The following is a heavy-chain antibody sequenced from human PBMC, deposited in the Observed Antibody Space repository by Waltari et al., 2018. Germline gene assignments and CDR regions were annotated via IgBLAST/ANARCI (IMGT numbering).Heavy chain of an antibody. CDR3: VRDAFGNTIGGVFDY. CDR2: ISWNSNNI. Sequence: VQLVESGGGLVQPGKTLRLSCVASGVIFEEYAMHWVRQVPGKGLEWLSGISWNSNNIVYADSVKGRFTISRDNAENSLYLLMNNLRSDDTALYYCVRDAFGNTIGGVFDYWGQGTLLTVSS. J-gene: IGHJ4*02. V-gene: IGHV3-9*01. CDR1: GVIFEEYA. D-gene: IGHD3-3*01.